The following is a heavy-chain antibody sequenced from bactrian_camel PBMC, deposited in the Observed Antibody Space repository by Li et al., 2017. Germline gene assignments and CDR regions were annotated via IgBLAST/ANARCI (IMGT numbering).Heavy chain of an antibody. V-gene: IGHV3S31*01. CDR1: GDLYGSHC. CDR2: FYRPGGTT. CDR3: AAGSPDRVVGYPPLVGDFGY. Sequence: VQLVESGGGSVQPGGSLTLSCAASGDLYGSHCMAWFRQVPGKEREGVATFYRPGGTTHCADSVEGRFTVSRANAESTLYLQMNSLKPEDSATYYCAAGSPDRVVGYPPLVGDFGYWGQGTQVTVS. D-gene: IGHD5*01. J-gene: IGHJ6*01.